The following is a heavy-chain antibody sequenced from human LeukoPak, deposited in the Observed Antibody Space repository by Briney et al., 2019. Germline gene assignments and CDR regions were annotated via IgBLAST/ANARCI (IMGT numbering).Heavy chain of an antibody. J-gene: IGHJ4*02. V-gene: IGHV3-30-3*01. D-gene: IGHD3-22*01. CDR1: GFAFTAYL. Sequence: GGSLRLSCAASGFAFTAYLIHWVRQPPGKGLEWVAVMSSDGNAIFYADSVRGRFTISRDNSKNTLYLQVNSLRVEDTAVYYCVREGEHYYDHNASFDYWGQGTLVTVSS. CDR3: VREGEHYYDHNASFDY. CDR2: MSSDGNAI.